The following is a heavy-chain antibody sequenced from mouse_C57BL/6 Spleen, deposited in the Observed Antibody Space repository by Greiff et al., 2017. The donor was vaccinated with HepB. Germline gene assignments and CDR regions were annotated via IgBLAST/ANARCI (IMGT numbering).Heavy chain of an antibody. Sequence: EVQLQQSGPELVKPGASVKISCKASGYTFTDYYMNWVKQSHGKSLEWIGDINPNNGGTSYNQKFKGKSTLTVDKSSSTAYMELRSLTSEDSAVYYCARGPTVVADYYAMDYWGQGTSVTVSS. CDR2: INPNNGGT. CDR1: GYTFTDYY. J-gene: IGHJ4*01. V-gene: IGHV1-26*01. CDR3: ARGPTVVADYYAMDY. D-gene: IGHD1-1*01.